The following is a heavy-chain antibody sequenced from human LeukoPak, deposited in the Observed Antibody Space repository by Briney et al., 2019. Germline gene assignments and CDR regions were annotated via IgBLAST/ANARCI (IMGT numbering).Heavy chain of an antibody. J-gene: IGHJ4*02. CDR2: IWSDASNQ. Sequence: PGGSLRLSCAASGFTIILYGMYWVRQAPGKGLEWVAVIWSDASNQYYADSVKGRFTISRDNFPDTVSLQMNSLRAEDTTIYYCARDAQRGFDYSNSLKHWGQGILVTVSS. D-gene: IGHD4-11*01. V-gene: IGHV3-33*01. CDR1: GFTIILYG. CDR3: ARDAQRGFDYSNSLKH.